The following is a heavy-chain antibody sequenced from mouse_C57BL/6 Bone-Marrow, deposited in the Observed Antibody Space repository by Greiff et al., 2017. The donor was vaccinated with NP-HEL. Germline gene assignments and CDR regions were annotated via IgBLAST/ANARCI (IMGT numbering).Heavy chain of an antibody. V-gene: IGHV1-81*01. D-gene: IGHD2-1*01. J-gene: IGHJ4*01. CDR3: ARSFLPYAMDY. Sequence: VQLQESGAELARPGASVKLSCKASGYTFTSYGISWVKQRTGQGLEWIGEIYPRSGITYYNEKFKGKATLTADKSSSTAYMELRSLTSEDSAVYFCARSFLPYAMDYWGQGTSVTVSS. CDR1: GYTFTSYG. CDR2: IYPRSGIT.